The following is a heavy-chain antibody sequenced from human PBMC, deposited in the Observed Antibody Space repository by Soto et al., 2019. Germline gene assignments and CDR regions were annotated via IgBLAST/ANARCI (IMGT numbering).Heavy chain of an antibody. CDR3: AKDLVVGATLYNWFDP. CDR2: ISGSGGST. D-gene: IGHD1-26*01. Sequence: EVQLLESGGGLVQPGGSLRLSCAASGFTFSSYAMSWVRQAPGKGLEWVSAISGSGGSTYYADSVKGRFTISRDNSKNTLYLQRNSLRAEDTAVYYCAKDLVVGATLYNWFDPWGQGTLVTVSS. V-gene: IGHV3-23*01. J-gene: IGHJ5*02. CDR1: GFTFSSYA.